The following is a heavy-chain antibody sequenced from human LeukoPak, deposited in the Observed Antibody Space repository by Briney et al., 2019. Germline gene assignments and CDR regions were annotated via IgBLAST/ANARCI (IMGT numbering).Heavy chain of an antibody. D-gene: IGHD4-17*01. CDR1: GFTFSTYA. J-gene: IGHJ4*02. V-gene: IGHV3-23*01. CDR2: ITGGRTT. Sequence: GGSLRLSCAASGFTFSTYAMSWVRQAPGEGLKWVSAITGGRTTYYADSVMGRFTISRDNSKNTLYLQMNSLRAEDTAVYYCAKDPGTVPYWGQGTLVTVSS. CDR3: AKDPGTVPY.